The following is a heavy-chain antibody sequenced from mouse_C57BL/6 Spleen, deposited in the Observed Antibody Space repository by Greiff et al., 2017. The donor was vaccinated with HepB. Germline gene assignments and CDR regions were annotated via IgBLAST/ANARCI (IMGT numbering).Heavy chain of an antibody. CDR1: GFNIKDDY. CDR3: TTHGYYVYYFDY. J-gene: IGHJ2*01. V-gene: IGHV14-4*01. CDR2: IDPENGDT. Sequence: EVQLQQSGAELVRPGASVKLSCTASGFNIKDDYMHWVKQRPEQGLEWIGWIDPENGDTEYASKFQGKATITADTSSNTAYLQLSSLTSEDTAVYYCTTHGYYVYYFDYWGQGTTLTVSS. D-gene: IGHD2-3*01.